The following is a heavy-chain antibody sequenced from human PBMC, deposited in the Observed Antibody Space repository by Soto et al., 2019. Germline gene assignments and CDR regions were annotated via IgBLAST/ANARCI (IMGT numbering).Heavy chain of an antibody. D-gene: IGHD3-16*01. V-gene: IGHV4-4*02. CDR3: ARTGTYAYAYGH. J-gene: IGHJ4*02. CDR2: IYHSGST. CDR1: GGSIGSISSTNW. Sequence: QVQLQESGPGLVKPSGTLSLTCAVSGGSIGSISSTNWWTWVRQPPGKGLEWIGEIYHSGSTNYNPSPKSRVTLSVDKSRNQVSPRLTSVTAADTAVYYCARTGTYAYAYGHWGQGTLVTVSS.